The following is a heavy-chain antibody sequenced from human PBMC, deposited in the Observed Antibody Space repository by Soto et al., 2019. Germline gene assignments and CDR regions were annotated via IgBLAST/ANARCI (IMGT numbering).Heavy chain of an antibody. V-gene: IGHV4-39*01. CDR2: IYYSGST. CDR1: GGSISRSSYY. Sequence: QLQLQESGPGLVKPSETLSLTCTVSGGSISRSSYYWGWIRQPPGKGLEWIGSIYYSGSTYYNPSLKSRVTRSLDTSKNQFSLKLSSVTAADTAVYYCARHDYGGFGLWGQGTLVTVSS. D-gene: IGHD4-17*01. CDR3: ARHDYGGFGL. J-gene: IGHJ4*02.